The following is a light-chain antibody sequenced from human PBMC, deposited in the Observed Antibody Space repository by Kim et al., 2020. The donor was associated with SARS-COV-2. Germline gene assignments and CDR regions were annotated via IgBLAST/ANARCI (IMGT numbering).Light chain of an antibody. V-gene: IGLV3-1*01. J-gene: IGLJ3*02. CDR2: KDS. CDR3: QAWDSSTAV. Sequence: VSPGQTASITCSGDKLGDKYACWYQQKPGQSPVLVIYKDSKRPSGIPGRFSGSNSGNTATLTISGTQAMDEADYYCQAWDSSTAVFGGGTQLTVL. CDR1: KLGDKY.